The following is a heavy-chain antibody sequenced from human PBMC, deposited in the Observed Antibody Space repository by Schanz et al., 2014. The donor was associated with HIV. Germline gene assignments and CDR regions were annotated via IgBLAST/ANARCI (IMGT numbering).Heavy chain of an antibody. CDR3: ARDAGSASPFDS. CDR1: GGTFNTYR. D-gene: IGHD6-6*01. Sequence: QVQLVQSGAEVKKPGSSVKVSCGTSGGTFNTYRISWVRQAPGQGLEWMGGIIPIFDAANTAQKFRGRVTIIADKSTNTAYMELSSLRSEDTAMYYCARDAGSASPFDSWGQGTLVIVSS. CDR2: IIPIFDAA. V-gene: IGHV1-69*06. J-gene: IGHJ4*02.